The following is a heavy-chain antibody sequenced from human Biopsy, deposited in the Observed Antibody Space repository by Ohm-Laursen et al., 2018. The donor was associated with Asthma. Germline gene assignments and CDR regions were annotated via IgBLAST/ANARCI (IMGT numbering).Heavy chain of an antibody. V-gene: IGHV1-2*06. CDR3: ARTYYDFLTGQVNDALAM. CDR1: GYTFTGYY. CDR2: INPNSGGT. D-gene: IGHD3-9*01. Sequence: ASVKVSCKVSGYTFTGYYMHWVRQAPGQGLEWMGRINPNSGGTNYAQKFQGRVTITRDTSASTAYVDLSSLRSEDTAVYYCARTYYDFLTGQVNDALAMWGQGTVVTVSS. J-gene: IGHJ3*02.